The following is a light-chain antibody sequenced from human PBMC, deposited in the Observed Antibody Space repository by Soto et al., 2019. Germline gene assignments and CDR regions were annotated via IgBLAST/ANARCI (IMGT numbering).Light chain of an antibody. CDR1: QGISSY. Sequence: DIQMTQSPSSLSASVGDRVTITCRASQGISSYLAWYQEKPGQVPKLLIYAASSLQSGVPSRFSGSGSGTDFTLTISSLQPEDVATYYCQKYNSAPWTFGQGTKVEIK. V-gene: IGKV1-27*01. CDR3: QKYNSAPWT. CDR2: AAS. J-gene: IGKJ1*01.